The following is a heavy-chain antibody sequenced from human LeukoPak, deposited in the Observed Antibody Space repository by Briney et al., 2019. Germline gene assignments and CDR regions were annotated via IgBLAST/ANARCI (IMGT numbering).Heavy chain of an antibody. Sequence: SVKVSCKASGGTFSSYAVSWVRQAPGQGLEWMGGIIPIFGTANYAQKFQGRVTITADKSTSTAYMELSSLRSGDTAVYYCARDRSSSTRPGGVFDYWGQGTLVTVSS. CDR3: ARDRSSSTRPGGVFDY. CDR1: GGTFSSYA. D-gene: IGHD2-2*01. J-gene: IGHJ4*02. CDR2: IIPIFGTA. V-gene: IGHV1-69*06.